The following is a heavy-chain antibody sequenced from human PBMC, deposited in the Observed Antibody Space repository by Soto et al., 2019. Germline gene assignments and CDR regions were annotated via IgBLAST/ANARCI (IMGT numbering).Heavy chain of an antibody. CDR1: GYTFTNYG. CDR3: ARRYGDPSSAAGFDY. Sequence: ASVKVSCEASGYTFTNYGISWVRQAPGQGLEWMGWVSPYNGNRYYAQKFHGRLTLTTDTSTNTAFMELRSLSPGDTAIYYCARRYGDPSSAAGFDYWGQGTLVTVSS. V-gene: IGHV1-18*01. CDR2: VSPYNGNR. J-gene: IGHJ4*02. D-gene: IGHD2-21*02.